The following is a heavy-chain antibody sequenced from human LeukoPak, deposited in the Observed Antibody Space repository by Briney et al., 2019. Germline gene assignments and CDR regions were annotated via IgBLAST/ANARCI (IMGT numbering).Heavy chain of an antibody. CDR3: ARRAGDLKTLLPCDY. CDR2: ISYDGSSI. Sequence: PGTSLRLSCAASGFTFSTYSIHWVRQAPGKGLEWVAAISYDGSSILYADSVRGRFTISRDNSKDTLYLQMTSLRVEDTAAYYCARRAGDLKTLLPCDYWGQGTLVTVSS. V-gene: IGHV3-30-3*01. J-gene: IGHJ4*02. CDR1: GFTFSTYS. D-gene: IGHD2-15*01.